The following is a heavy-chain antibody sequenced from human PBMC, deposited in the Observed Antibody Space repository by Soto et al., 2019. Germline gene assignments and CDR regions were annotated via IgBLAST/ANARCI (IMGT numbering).Heavy chain of an antibody. CDR3: ARCVRDNWNNDAFDI. J-gene: IGHJ3*02. CDR1: GGTFSSYA. D-gene: IGHD1-1*01. Sequence: SVKISCKASGGTFSSYAISWVRQAPGQGLEWMGGIIPIFGTANYAQKFQGRVTITADESTSTAYMELSSLRFEDTAVYYCARCVRDNWNNDAFDIWGQGTMVTVSS. V-gene: IGHV1-69*13. CDR2: IIPIFGTA.